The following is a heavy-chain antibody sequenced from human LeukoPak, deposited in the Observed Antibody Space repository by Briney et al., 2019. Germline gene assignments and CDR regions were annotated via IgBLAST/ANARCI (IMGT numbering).Heavy chain of an antibody. Sequence: GASVKVSCKASGYTFTSYYMHWVRQAPGQGLEWMGGIIPIFGTANYAQKFQGRITITTDESTSTAYMELSSLRSEDTAVYYCATPRSPDWYFDLWGRGTLVTVSS. CDR3: ATPRSPDWYFDL. CDR1: GYTFTSYY. J-gene: IGHJ2*01. CDR2: IIPIFGTA. V-gene: IGHV1-69*05.